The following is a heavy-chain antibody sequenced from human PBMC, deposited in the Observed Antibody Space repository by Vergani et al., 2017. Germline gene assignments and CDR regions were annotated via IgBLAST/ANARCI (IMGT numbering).Heavy chain of an antibody. V-gene: IGHV1-46*01. CDR3: ARAFLKWETRGWFDP. D-gene: IGHD1-26*01. CDR2: INPSGGST. CDR1: GYTFTSYY. Sequence: QVQLVQSGAEVKKPGASVKVSCKASGYTFTSYYMHWVRQAPGQGLEWMGIINPSGGSTSYAQKFQGRVTMTTDMSTSTVYMELSSLRSDDTALYYCARAFLKWETRGWFDPWGQGTLVTVSS. J-gene: IGHJ5*02.